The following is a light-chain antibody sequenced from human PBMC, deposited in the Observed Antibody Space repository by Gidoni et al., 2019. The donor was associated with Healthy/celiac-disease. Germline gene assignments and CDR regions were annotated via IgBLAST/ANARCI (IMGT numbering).Light chain of an antibody. CDR1: QSLLHSNGYNY. J-gene: IGKJ1*01. Sequence: DREMTQSPLSLPVTPGEPASISCRSSQSLLHSNGYNYLDWYLQKPGQSPQLLIYLGSNRASGVPDRFSGSGSGTDFTLKISRVEAEDVGVYYCMQALQTPRTFGQGTKVEIK. CDR2: LGS. V-gene: IGKV2-28*01. CDR3: MQALQTPRT.